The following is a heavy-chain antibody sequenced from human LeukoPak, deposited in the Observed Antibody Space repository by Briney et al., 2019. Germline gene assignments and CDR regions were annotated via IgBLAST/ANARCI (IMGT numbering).Heavy chain of an antibody. CDR2: IYTGVSA. CDR1: GGSVSSFY. Sequence: SGTLSPTCTVSGGSVSSFYWSWIRQPAGKGLEWIGRIYTGVSAIYNPSLKSRVTMSVDTSKNQISLKLSSVTAADTAVYYCARARAPLRDRNAYLYLWYWGQGILVTVSS. J-gene: IGHJ4*02. CDR3: ARARAPLRDRNAYLYLWY. V-gene: IGHV4-4*07. D-gene: IGHD3-16*01.